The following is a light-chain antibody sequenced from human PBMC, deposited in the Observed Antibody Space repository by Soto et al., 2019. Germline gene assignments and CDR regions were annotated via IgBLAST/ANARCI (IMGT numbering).Light chain of an antibody. CDR1: SSDVGGYNY. V-gene: IGLV2-11*01. J-gene: IGLJ2*01. CDR3: FSYAGSSTLVL. Sequence: QSALTQPRSVSGSPGQSVTISCTGTSSDVGGYNYVSWYQQHPGKAPKLMIFDVSKRPSGVPDRFSAYKSGNTASLTVSGLQAEDEADYYCFSYAGSSTLVLFGGGTKLTVL. CDR2: DVS.